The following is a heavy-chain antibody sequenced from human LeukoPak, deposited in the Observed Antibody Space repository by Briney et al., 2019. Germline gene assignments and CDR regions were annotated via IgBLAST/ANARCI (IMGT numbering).Heavy chain of an antibody. Sequence: SETLSLTCTVSGGSISSYNWSWIPQPAGKGLEWIGRIFTSGSTNYNPSLKSRVTMSVDTSKHQFSRKFSSVTAAHTAVYYFAGVLQQPDLLTSHWFDPWGQGTLVTVSS. V-gene: IGHV4-4*07. CDR2: IFTSGST. D-gene: IGHD6-13*01. CDR1: GGSISSYN. CDR3: AGVLQQPDLLTSHWFDP. J-gene: IGHJ5*02.